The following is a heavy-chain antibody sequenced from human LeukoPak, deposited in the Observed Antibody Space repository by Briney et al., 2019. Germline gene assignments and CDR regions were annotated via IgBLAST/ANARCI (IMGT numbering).Heavy chain of an antibody. Sequence: GGSLRLSCAASGFTFSSYAMHWVRQAPGKGLEWVAVISYDGNNKYYADSVKGRFTISRDNSKNTLYLQMNSLRAEDTAVYYCAGQTYYYDSSGYFNYWGQGTLVTVSS. V-gene: IGHV3-30-3*01. J-gene: IGHJ4*02. CDR3: AGQTYYYDSSGYFNY. CDR2: ISYDGNNK. D-gene: IGHD3-22*01. CDR1: GFTFSSYA.